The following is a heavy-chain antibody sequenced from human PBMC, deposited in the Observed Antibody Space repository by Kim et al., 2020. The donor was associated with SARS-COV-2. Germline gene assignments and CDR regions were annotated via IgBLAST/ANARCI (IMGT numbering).Heavy chain of an antibody. CDR1: GGSISSYY. D-gene: IGHD6-13*01. J-gene: IGHJ6*02. V-gene: IGHV4-59*01. Sequence: SETLSLTCTVSGGSISSYYWSWIRQPPGKGLEWIGYIYYSGSTNYNPSLKSRVTISLDTSKNQFSLKLSSVTAADTAVYYCARDARHSSSWPGDPYYYYSYGMDVWGQGTTVTVSS. CDR2: IYYSGST. CDR3: ARDARHSSSWPGDPYYYYSYGMDV.